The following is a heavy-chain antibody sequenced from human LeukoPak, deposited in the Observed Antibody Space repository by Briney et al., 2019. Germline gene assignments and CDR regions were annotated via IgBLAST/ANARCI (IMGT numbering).Heavy chain of an antibody. CDR2: IYSIGNT. Sequence: PGGSLRLSCAVSGFTVSSNYMSWVRQAPGKGLEWVSVIYSIGNTYYADSVKGRFTISRDTSKNTVYLQMNSLRAEDTAMYYCARVGLRRPYDYWGQGALVTVSS. CDR1: GFTVSSNY. J-gene: IGHJ4*02. V-gene: IGHV3-53*01. D-gene: IGHD3-16*01. CDR3: ARVGLRRPYDY.